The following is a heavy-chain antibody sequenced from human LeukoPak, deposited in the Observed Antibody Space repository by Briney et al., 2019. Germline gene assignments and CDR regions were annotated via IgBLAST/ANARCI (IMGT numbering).Heavy chain of an antibody. V-gene: IGHV4-34*01. CDR3: ARHLTYGGYFDY. CDR2: INHSGST. D-gene: IGHD4/OR15-4a*01. J-gene: IGHJ4*02. CDR1: GGSFSGYY. Sequence: SETLSLTCAVYGGSFSGYYWSWIRQPPGKGLEWIGEINHSGSTNYNPSLKSRVTISVDTSKNQFSLKLSSVTAADTAVYYCARHLTYGGYFDYWGQGTLVTVSS.